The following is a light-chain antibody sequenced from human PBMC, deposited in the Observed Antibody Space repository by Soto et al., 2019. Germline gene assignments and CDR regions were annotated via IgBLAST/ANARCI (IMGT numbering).Light chain of an antibody. CDR1: SSDIGSYDH. Sequence: QSVLTQPASVSGSPGQSITISCRGTSSDIGSYDHVAWYQQFPGKSPKLIIYAVSDRPSGVSDRFSGSKSGISASLTISGLQTEDEADNYCISYTDRQSYLFGTGTKVTVL. CDR3: ISYTDRQSYL. CDR2: AVS. J-gene: IGLJ1*01. V-gene: IGLV2-14*03.